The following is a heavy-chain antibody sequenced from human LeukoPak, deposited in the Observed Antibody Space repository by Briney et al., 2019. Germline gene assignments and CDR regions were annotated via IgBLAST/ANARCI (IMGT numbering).Heavy chain of an antibody. J-gene: IGHJ4*02. CDR3: ARTNGRFGELLLDY. CDR1: GFTFSSYG. D-gene: IGHD3-10*01. CDR2: ISYDGSNK. V-gene: IGHV3-30*03. Sequence: GGSLRLSCAASGFTFSSYGMHWVRQAPGKGLEWVAVISYDGSNKYYADSVKGRFTISRDNSKNTLYLQINSLRAEDTAVYYCARTNGRFGELLLDYWGQGTLVTVSS.